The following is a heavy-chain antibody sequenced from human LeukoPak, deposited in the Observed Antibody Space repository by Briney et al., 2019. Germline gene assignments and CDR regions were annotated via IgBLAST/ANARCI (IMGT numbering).Heavy chain of an antibody. Sequence: GGSLRLSCAASGFTFGSYSMNWVRQAPGKGLEWVGRIKSKTDGGTTDYAAPVKGRFTISRDDSKNTLYLQMNSLKTEDTAVYYCTTSSYYYGSGSRIDYWGQGTLVTVSS. J-gene: IGHJ4*02. CDR3: TTSSYYYGSGSRIDY. D-gene: IGHD3-10*01. CDR2: IKSKTDGGTT. V-gene: IGHV3-15*01. CDR1: GFTFGSYS.